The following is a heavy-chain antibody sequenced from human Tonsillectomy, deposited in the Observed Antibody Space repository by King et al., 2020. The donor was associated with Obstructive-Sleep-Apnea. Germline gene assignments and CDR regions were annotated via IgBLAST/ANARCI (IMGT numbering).Heavy chain of an antibody. Sequence: VQLQQWGAGLLKPSEPLSLTCTIYGGSFSGYYWSWIRQPPGKGLEWIGEINHSGSTNYNPSLKSRLTISADTSKNQFSLKLNSVTAADTAVYYCASEPDCFNTSCYTTGFDLRGPGTLVPVPS. CDR2: INHSGST. V-gene: IGHV4-34*01. CDR3: ASEPDCFNTSCYTTGFDL. J-gene: IGHJ4*02. CDR1: GGSFSGYY. D-gene: IGHD2-2*02.